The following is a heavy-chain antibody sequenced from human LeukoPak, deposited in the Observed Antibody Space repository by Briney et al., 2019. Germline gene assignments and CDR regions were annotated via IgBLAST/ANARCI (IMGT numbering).Heavy chain of an antibody. CDR2: ISSSSSTM. Sequence: GGSLRLSCAASGFTFNRYSMNWVRQAPGKGLEWVSYISSSSSTMYYAASVKGRFSISRDNAQNSLYLQMNSLRAEDTAVYYCVRDHHRRLYDSQARDTFDIWGQGTMVTVSS. J-gene: IGHJ3*02. CDR1: GFTFNRYS. V-gene: IGHV3-48*01. D-gene: IGHD3-22*01. CDR3: VRDHHRRLYDSQARDTFDI.